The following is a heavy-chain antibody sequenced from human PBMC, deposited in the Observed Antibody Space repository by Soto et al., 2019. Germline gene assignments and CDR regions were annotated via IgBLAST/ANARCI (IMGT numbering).Heavy chain of an antibody. CDR1: GGTFSSYA. D-gene: IGHD6-13*01. CDR3: ARDPYTAATVYYYYYGMDV. J-gene: IGHJ6*02. CDR2: IIPIFGTA. Sequence: PGASVKVSCKASGGTFSSYAISWVRQAPGQGLEWMGGIIPIFGTANYAQKFQGRVTITADESTSTAYMELSSLRSEDTAVYYCARDPYTAATVYYYYYGMDVWGQGTTVTVSS. V-gene: IGHV1-69*13.